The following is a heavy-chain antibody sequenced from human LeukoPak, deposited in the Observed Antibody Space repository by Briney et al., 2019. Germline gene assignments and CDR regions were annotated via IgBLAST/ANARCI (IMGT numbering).Heavy chain of an antibody. J-gene: IGHJ4*02. V-gene: IGHV1-24*01. CDR2: FDPEDGET. CDR1: GYTLTELS. D-gene: IGHD6-13*01. CDR3: ATDASLAAPLLDY. Sequence: GASVKVSCKVSGYTLTELSMHWVRQAPGKGLGRMGGFDPEDGETIYTPNFQGRVTMPEHTSTATAYTDLTSLRSAHTAVYYSATDASLAAPLLDYWGQGTLVTVSS.